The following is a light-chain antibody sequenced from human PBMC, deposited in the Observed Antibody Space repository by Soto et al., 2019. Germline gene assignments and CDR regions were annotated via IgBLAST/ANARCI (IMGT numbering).Light chain of an antibody. J-gene: IGLJ1*01. CDR3: SPYVGSNNFPYV. CDR1: SSDVGGYNY. V-gene: IGLV2-8*01. Sequence: QSALTQPPSASGSPGQSVTISCTGTSSDVGGYNYVSWYQHHPGKAPKLIIYEVDERPSGVPDRFSGSKSGNTASLTVSGLQAEDEADYYCSPYVGSNNFPYVFGTGTKLTVL. CDR2: EVD.